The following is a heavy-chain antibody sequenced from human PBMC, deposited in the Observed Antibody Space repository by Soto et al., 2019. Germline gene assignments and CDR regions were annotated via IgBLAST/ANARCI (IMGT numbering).Heavy chain of an antibody. V-gene: IGHV4-39*01. Sequence: SETLSLTCTVSGGSISSDSYYWGWIRQSPEKGLEWIASISYSGSTYYNQTLKSRLIISVDTSKSQFSLKLSSVTAADTAVYYCARYGYCTNGVCYNAFDIWGQGTMVTVSS. J-gene: IGHJ3*02. CDR3: ARYGYCTNGVCYNAFDI. D-gene: IGHD2-8*01. CDR2: ISYSGST. CDR1: GGSISSDSYY.